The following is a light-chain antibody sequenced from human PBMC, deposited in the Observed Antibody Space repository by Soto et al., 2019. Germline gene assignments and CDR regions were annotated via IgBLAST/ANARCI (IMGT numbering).Light chain of an antibody. J-gene: IGKJ1*01. CDR2: DAS. CDR1: RSVNNY. V-gene: IGKV3-11*01. CDR3: QQRSATWT. Sequence: EIVLTQSPGTLSLSPGERATLSCRASRSVNNYLAWYQQKPGQTPRLLIYDASNRATDIPARFSGSGSGTDFTLTISNLEPEDFAVYYCQQRSATWTFGQGTKVEIK.